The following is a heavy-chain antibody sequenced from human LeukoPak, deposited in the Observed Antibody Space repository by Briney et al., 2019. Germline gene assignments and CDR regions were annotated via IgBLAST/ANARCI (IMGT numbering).Heavy chain of an antibody. V-gene: IGHV5-51*01. CDR1: GYSFTSYW. CDR2: IYPGDSDT. J-gene: IGHJ4*02. CDR3: ARRPAAGTVPLDY. Sequence: GESLKISCKGSGYSFTSYWISWVRQMPGKGLEWMGIIYPGDSDTRYSPSFQGQVTISADKSISTAHLQWSSLKASDTAMYYCARRPAAGTVPLDYWGQGTLVTVSS. D-gene: IGHD6-13*01.